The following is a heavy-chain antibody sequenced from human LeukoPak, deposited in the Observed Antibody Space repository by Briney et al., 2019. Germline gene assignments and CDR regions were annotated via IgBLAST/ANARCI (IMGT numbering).Heavy chain of an antibody. Sequence: MSSETLPLTCTVSGGSISSYYWSWIRQPAGKGLEWIGRIYTSGSTNYNPSLKSRVTMSVDTSKNQFSLKLSSVTAADTAVYYCARDRYYDSSGYRWWYDAFDIWGQGTMVTVSS. CDR3: ARDRYYDSSGYRWWYDAFDI. V-gene: IGHV4-4*07. J-gene: IGHJ3*02. CDR2: IYTSGST. CDR1: GGSISSYY. D-gene: IGHD3-22*01.